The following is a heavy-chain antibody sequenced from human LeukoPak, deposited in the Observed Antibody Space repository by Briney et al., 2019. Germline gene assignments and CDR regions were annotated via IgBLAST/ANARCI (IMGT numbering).Heavy chain of an antibody. CDR2: IYYSGST. CDR3: ARQYYYGSGSYYDL. D-gene: IGHD3-10*01. Sequence: SETLSPTCTVSGGSISSYYWSWIRQPPGKGLEWIGYIYYSGSTNYNPSLKSRVTISVDTSKNQFSLKLSSVTAADTAVYYCARQYYYGSGSYYDLWGQGTLVTVSS. CDR1: GGSISSYY. J-gene: IGHJ4*02. V-gene: IGHV4-59*01.